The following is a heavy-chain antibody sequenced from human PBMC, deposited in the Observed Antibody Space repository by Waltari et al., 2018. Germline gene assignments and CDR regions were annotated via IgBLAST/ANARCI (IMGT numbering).Heavy chain of an antibody. Sequence: EEQLVESGGGLVQPGGSLRLSCEASGFVFRTYWMPWIRQSPGKGLVGVSRINSDGSKTNYADAVKGRFTLSRDNVRNTLFLQMNSLGAEDTAIYYCVRDEIGEMGTISDAFALWGQGTMVTVS. D-gene: IGHD7-27*01. CDR1: GFVFRTYW. V-gene: IGHV3-74*01. CDR3: VRDEIGEMGTISDAFAL. CDR2: INSDGSKT. J-gene: IGHJ3*01.